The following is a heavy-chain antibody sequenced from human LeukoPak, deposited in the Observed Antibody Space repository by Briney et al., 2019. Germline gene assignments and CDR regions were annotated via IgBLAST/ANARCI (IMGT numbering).Heavy chain of an antibody. D-gene: IGHD3-9*01. J-gene: IGHJ4*02. CDR2: IYYIRNT. CDR3: ARLSPYYDILTGSSYYFDY. Sequence: NPSETLSLTCTVSGASVGSAGYYWSWIRQPPGGGLEWIGYIYYIRNTNYNPSLKSRVTMSLDPSKNQFSLKLNSVTAADTAVYYCARLSPYYDILTGSSYYFDYWGQGTPVTVSS. CDR1: GASVGSAGYY. V-gene: IGHV4-61*08.